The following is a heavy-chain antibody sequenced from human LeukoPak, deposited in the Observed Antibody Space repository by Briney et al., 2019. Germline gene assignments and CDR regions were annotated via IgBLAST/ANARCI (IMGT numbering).Heavy chain of an antibody. Sequence: SETLSLTCAVYGGSFSGYYWSWIRQPPGKGLEWIGEINHSGSTNYNLSLKSRVTISLDTSNNQFSLRLSSVTAADTAVYYCARNPDCSGGSCVVWFDPWGQGTLVTVSS. CDR2: INHSGST. J-gene: IGHJ5*02. CDR3: ARNPDCSGGSCVVWFDP. V-gene: IGHV4-34*01. D-gene: IGHD2-15*01. CDR1: GGSFSGYY.